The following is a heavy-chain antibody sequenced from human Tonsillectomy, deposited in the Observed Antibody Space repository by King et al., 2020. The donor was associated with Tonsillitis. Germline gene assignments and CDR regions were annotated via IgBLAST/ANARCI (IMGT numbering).Heavy chain of an antibody. J-gene: IGHJ6*02. CDR1: GFTFDDYA. V-gene: IGHV3-9*01. CDR2: ISWHSGSI. D-gene: IGHD2-15*01. Sequence: VQLVESGGGLVQPGRSLRLSCAASGFTFDDYAMHWVRQAPGKGLEWVSGISWHSGSIGYADSVKGRFTISRDNAKNSLYLQMNSLRAEDTSLYYCAIYITPIVEAVVAYGIYISGDGTTFTVSS. CDR3: AIYITPIVEAVVAYGIYI.